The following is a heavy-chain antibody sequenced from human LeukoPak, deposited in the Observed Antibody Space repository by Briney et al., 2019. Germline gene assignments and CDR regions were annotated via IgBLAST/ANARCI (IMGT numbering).Heavy chain of an antibody. CDR2: IYYSGST. V-gene: IGHV4-59*01. J-gene: IGHJ4*02. CDR3: ARSSAYYGYVWGSYRPRYYFDY. CDR1: GGSISSYY. D-gene: IGHD3-16*01. Sequence: SETLSLTCTVSGGSISSYYWSWIRQPPGKGLEWIGYIYYSGSTNYNPSLKSRVTISVDTSKNQFSLKLSSVTAADTAVYYCARSSAYYGYVWGSYRPRYYFDYWGQGTLVTVSS.